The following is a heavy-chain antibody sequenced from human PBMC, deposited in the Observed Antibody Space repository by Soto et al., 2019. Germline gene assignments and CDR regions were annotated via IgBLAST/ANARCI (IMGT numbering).Heavy chain of an antibody. D-gene: IGHD2-8*01. J-gene: IGHJ4*02. Sequence: PGGSLRLSCAASGFTVSSNYMSWVCQAPGKGLEWVSAISGSGGSTYYADSVKGRFTISRDNSKNTLYLQMNSLRAEDTAVYYCAKDLSVRGSSGFDYWGQGTLVTVSS. CDR1: GFTVSSNY. V-gene: IGHV3-23*01. CDR2: ISGSGGST. CDR3: AKDLSVRGSSGFDY.